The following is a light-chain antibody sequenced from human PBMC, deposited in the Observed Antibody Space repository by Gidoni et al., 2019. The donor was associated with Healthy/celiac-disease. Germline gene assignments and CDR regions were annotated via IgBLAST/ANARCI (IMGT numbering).Light chain of an antibody. J-gene: IGLJ1*01. V-gene: IGLV2-14*01. CDR3: SSYTSSSTLGV. CDR1: SSDVGGYNY. CDR2: EVS. Sequence: QSALPPPASVSGSPGPSLTISCTGTSSDVGGYNYVPWYQQHPGKAPKLMIYEVSNRPSGVSNRFSGSKSGNTASLTISGLQAEDEADYYCSSYTSSSTLGVFGTGTKVTVL.